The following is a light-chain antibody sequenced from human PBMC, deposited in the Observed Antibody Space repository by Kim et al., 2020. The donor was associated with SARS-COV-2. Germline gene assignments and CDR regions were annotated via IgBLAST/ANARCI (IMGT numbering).Light chain of an antibody. CDR3: SSYTSMSTWV. V-gene: IGLV2-14*03. CDR2: DVT. J-gene: IGLJ3*02. CDR1: SSAVGGHNH. Sequence: GQSITISCTGTSSAVGGHNHVSWYEQHPGKAPKLMIYDVTKRPSGVSPRFSGSKSGNTASLTISGLQAEDEADYYCSSYTSMSTWVFGGGTQLTVL.